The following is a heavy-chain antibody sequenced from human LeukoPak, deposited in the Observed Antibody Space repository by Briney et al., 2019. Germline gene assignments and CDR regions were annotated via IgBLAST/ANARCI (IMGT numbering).Heavy chain of an antibody. V-gene: IGHV4-34*01. Sequence: AXYGGSXXXYYWSWIRQPPGXGLEWIGEINHSGSTNYNPSLKSRVTISVDTSKNQFSLKLSSVTAADTAVYYCKISSGCLKLLDYWGQGTLVTVSS. CDR3: KISSGCLKLLDY. D-gene: IGHD3-22*01. J-gene: IGHJ4*02. CDR2: INHSGST. CDR1: GGSXXXYY.